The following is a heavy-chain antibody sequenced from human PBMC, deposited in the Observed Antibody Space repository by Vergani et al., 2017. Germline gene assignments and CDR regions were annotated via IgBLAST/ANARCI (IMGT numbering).Heavy chain of an antibody. CDR2: MNPISGNT. J-gene: IGHJ4*02. CDR1: GATFRSNT. Sequence: QVQLVQSGAEVMKPGSSVKVSCKASGATFRSNTISWVRQVPGQGLEWMGWMNPISGNTGYAQNLQGRLTITRDTSVNTAYMELSSLTSEDMAVYYCVRARRTCTYDHCPRYYYDLWGQGTLVTVSS. V-gene: IGHV1-8*03. CDR3: VRARRTCTYDHCPRYYYDL. D-gene: IGHD2-8*01.